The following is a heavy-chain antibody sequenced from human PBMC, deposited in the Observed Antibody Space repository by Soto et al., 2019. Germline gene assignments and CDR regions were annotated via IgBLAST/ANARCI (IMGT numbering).Heavy chain of an antibody. D-gene: IGHD2-2*01. J-gene: IGHJ4*02. CDR3: ARQICISIGRSSVYQFDY. Sequence: SETLSLTCTVSGGSISSRGYYWGWIRQPPGKGLEWIGSIYYSGSNFYSESLKSRLTISVETSKNQFSLKLSSVTAADTAVYYCARQICISIGRSSVYQFDYWGQGTLVTVSS. CDR2: IYYSGSN. V-gene: IGHV4-39*01. CDR1: GGSISSRGYY.